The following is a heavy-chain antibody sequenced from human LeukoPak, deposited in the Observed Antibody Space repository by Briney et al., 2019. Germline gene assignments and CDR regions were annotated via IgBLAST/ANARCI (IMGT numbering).Heavy chain of an antibody. V-gene: IGHV4-59*01. CDR3: SRASPGAIYYYGMDV. CDR1: GASISKSY. CDR2: TFNSGST. J-gene: IGHJ6*02. Sequence: SETLSLTCTVSGASISKSYWSWIRQPPGKELEWIGCTFNSGSTRYNPSLGSRVTISEDTSRNQVSLRLTSVTAADTATYYCSRASPGAIYYYGMDVWGHGTTVTVSS. D-gene: IGHD3-10*01.